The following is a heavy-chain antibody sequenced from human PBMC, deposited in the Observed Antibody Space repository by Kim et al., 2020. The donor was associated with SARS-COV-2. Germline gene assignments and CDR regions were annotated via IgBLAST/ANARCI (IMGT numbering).Heavy chain of an antibody. D-gene: IGHD3-22*01. CDR3: ARDLYDSSGYSYGMDV. J-gene: IGHJ6*02. V-gene: IGHV3-30*01. Sequence: DPVKGRFTITRDNSKTTLYLQMNSLMAEDTAVYYCARDLYDSSGYSYGMDVWGQGTTVTVSS.